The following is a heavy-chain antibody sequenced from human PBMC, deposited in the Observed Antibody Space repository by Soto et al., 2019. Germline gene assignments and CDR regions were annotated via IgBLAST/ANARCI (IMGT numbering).Heavy chain of an antibody. CDR3: ARGGGFGGLLARYGMDV. D-gene: IGHD3-10*01. CDR1: GFTFGDYA. J-gene: IGHJ6*02. V-gene: IGHV3-9*01. Sequence: GGSLRLSCTVSGFTFGDYAMHWVRQGPGKGLEWVSGISWNGDIIGYADTVKGRFTIPRDNADKSRYLQMNSLRSEDTAFYYCARGGGFGGLLARYGMDVWGHGTTVTVSS. CDR2: ISWNGDII.